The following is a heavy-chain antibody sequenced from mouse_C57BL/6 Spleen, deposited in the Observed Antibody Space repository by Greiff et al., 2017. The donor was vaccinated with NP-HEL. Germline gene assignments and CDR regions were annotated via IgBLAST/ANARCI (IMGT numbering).Heavy chain of an antibody. J-gene: IGHJ3*01. CDR1: GYTFTSYW. Sequence: QVQLQQPGAELVMPGASVKLSCKASGYTFTSYWMHWVKQRPGQGLEWIGEIDPSDSYTNYNQKFKGKSTLTVDKSSSTAYMQLSSLTSEDSAVDYCARTTTVATGFAYWGQGTLVTVSA. CDR2: IDPSDSYT. CDR3: ARTTTVATGFAY. V-gene: IGHV1-69*01. D-gene: IGHD1-1*01.